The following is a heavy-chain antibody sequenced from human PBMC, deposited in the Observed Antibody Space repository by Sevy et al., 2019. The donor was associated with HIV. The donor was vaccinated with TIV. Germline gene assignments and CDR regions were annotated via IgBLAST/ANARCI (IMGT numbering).Heavy chain of an antibody. CDR3: AKRPTAA. CDR1: GFTLSDSG. J-gene: IGHJ5*02. Sequence: GGSLRLSCAASGFTLSDSGVHWVRQAPGKGLEWVAFIQVDGREKFYTDSVKGRFTISRDSSKNTVYLQMNSLRGEDTAVYYCAKRPTAAWGQGTQVTVSS. CDR2: IQVDGREK. V-gene: IGHV3-30*02.